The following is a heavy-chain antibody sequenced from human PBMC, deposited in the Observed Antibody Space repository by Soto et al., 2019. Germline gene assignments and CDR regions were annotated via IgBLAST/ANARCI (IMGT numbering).Heavy chain of an antibody. J-gene: IGHJ4*02. CDR1: GFTFNNYA. V-gene: IGHV3-23*01. CDR2: ISGGGDTT. D-gene: IGHD3-10*01. Sequence: EVQLLESGGGLVQPGGSLRLSCAASGFTFNNYAMSWVRQAPGKGLEWVSAISGGGDTTSYAVSVKGRFTVSRDGSKNTLYLQMNSLRAEDTAVYYCAKGRGGSGSLTPRVDFWGQGTLVTVSS. CDR3: AKGRGGSGSLTPRVDF.